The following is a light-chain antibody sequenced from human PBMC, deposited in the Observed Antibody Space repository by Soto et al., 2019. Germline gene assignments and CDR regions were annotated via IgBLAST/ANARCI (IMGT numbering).Light chain of an antibody. Sequence: EIVMTQSPATLSVYPGERVTFSCRASQSVSTRLAWYQHKPDQAPRLLISGASTGATGIPPRFSGSGSGTDFTLTVNSLQSEDFALYYCQQYHNLWTFGQGTKVDIK. CDR2: GAS. J-gene: IGKJ1*01. CDR1: QSVSTR. V-gene: IGKV3-15*01. CDR3: QQYHNLWT.